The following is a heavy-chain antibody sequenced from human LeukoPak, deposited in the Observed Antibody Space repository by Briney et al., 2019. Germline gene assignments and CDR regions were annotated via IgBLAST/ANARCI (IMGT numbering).Heavy chain of an antibody. CDR1: LFTLSSYW. Sequence: VGSLRLSRAPSLFTLSSYWIHSVRQAPQKGLGWGSRINIDGSTSNYADSVKGRFTVSRDNAKNAVYLQMNSLRVEDTAVYYCARASALATPPFAYWGQGTLVTVSS. CDR3: ARASALATPPFAY. D-gene: IGHD5-12*01. J-gene: IGHJ4*02. V-gene: IGHV3-74*01. CDR2: INIDGSTS.